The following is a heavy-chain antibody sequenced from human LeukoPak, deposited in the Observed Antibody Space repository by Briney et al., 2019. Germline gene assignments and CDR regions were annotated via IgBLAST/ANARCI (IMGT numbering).Heavy chain of an antibody. CDR3: ARGSSSWYFLGAFDI. CDR2: IYYSGST. CDR1: GGSITNYY. Sequence: SETLSLTCTVSGGSITNYYWSWIRQPPGKGLEWIGYIYYSGSTNYNPSLKSRVTISVDTSKNQFSLKLSSVTAADTAVYYCARGSSSWYFLGAFDIWGQGTMVTVSS. J-gene: IGHJ3*02. V-gene: IGHV4-59*01. D-gene: IGHD6-13*01.